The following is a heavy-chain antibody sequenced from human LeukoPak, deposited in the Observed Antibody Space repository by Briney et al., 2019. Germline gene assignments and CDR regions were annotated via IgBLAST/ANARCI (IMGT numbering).Heavy chain of an antibody. CDR2: VYFSGST. CDR3: AKYCSTTSCYYLDY. CDR1: GGSVSGRTYY. J-gene: IGHJ4*02. V-gene: IGHV4-39*07. D-gene: IGHD2-2*01. Sequence: KPSETLSLTCSVSGGSVSGRTYYWGWIRQPPGKGLEWIGSVYFSGSTYYNPSLKSRVTISVDTSKNQFSLKLNSVTAADTAVYYCAKYCSTTSCYYLDYWGQGILVTVSS.